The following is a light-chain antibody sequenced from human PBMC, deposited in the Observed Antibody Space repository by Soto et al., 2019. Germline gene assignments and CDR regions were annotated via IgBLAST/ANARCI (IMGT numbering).Light chain of an antibody. Sequence: QSVLTQPPSASGTPGQRVTISCSGSSSNIGGNPVNCYQQLPGTAPKLLIYNNNQRPSGVPDRFSGSKSGTSASLAISGLQSEDEADYYCAAWHDSLNGPVFGGGTKLTVL. CDR1: SSNIGGNP. J-gene: IGLJ3*02. CDR2: NNN. CDR3: AAWHDSLNGPV. V-gene: IGLV1-44*01.